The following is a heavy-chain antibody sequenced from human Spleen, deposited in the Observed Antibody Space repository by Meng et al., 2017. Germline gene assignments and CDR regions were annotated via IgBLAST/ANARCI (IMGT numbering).Heavy chain of an antibody. Sequence: GGSLRLSCAASGFTFSSYAMSWVRQAPGKGLEWVSAISGSGGSAYYADSVKGRFTISRDNSKNTLYLQMNSLRAEDTAVYYCAKSRTGYTPVDYFDYWGQGTLVTVSS. CDR3: AKSRTGYTPVDYFDY. D-gene: IGHD3/OR15-3a*01. CDR2: ISGSGGSA. CDR1: GFTFSSYA. J-gene: IGHJ4*02. V-gene: IGHV3-23*01.